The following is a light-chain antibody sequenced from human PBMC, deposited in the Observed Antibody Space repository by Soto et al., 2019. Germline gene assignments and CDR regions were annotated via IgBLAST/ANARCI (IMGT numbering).Light chain of an antibody. J-gene: IGLJ1*01. V-gene: IGLV1-47*01. CDR1: RSNIGNNF. CDR3: AAWDDSLYGHYV. CDR2: RNN. Sequence: QSVLTQAPSASGTPGQRVAISCSGSRSNIGNNFVYWYQQVPGTAPKLLIYRNNQRRSGVPDRFSGSKSGTSASLVISGLRSEDEAEYYCAAWDDSLYGHYVFGTGTKLTGL.